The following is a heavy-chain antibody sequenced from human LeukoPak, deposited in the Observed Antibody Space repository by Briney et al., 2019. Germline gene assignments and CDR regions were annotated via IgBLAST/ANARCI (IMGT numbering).Heavy chain of an antibody. CDR3: ARTGSTVTMLYPFDH. CDR1: GGSISSSSYY. D-gene: IGHD4-17*01. Sequence: PSETLSLTCTVSGGSISSSSYYWGWIRQPPGKGLEWIGSIYYSGTTYYNPSLKSRVSVSVDTSKNQFSLKLSSVTAADTAVYYCARTGSTVTMLYPFDHWGQGTLVTVSS. J-gene: IGHJ4*02. CDR2: IYYSGTT. V-gene: IGHV4-39*01.